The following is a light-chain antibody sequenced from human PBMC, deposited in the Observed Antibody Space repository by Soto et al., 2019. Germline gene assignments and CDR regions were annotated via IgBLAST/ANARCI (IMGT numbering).Light chain of an antibody. CDR1: QSISSY. Sequence: DIQMTQSPSSLSASVGDRVTITCRASQSISSYLNWYQQKPGKAPKLLIYDASSLQSGVPSRFSGSGSGTDFTLTISSLQPEDFATYYCQQSHNSPLTFGGGTKVEIK. CDR2: DAS. V-gene: IGKV1-39*01. CDR3: QQSHNSPLT. J-gene: IGKJ4*01.